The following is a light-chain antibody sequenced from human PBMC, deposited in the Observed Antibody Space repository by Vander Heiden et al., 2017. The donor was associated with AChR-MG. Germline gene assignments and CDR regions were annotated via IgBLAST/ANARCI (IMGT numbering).Light chain of an antibody. Sequence: EIVLTQSPGTLSLCPGQRATVSCRANQTVSNSYLAWYQQKPGQAPRLLIYRASSLAIGIPDRFSGSGSGTDFTLTISRPEPEDFAVYYCQQYGSSPHTFGQGTTLDIK. CDR2: RAS. J-gene: IGKJ2*01. CDR3: QQYGSSPHT. CDR1: QTVSNSY. V-gene: IGKV3-20*01.